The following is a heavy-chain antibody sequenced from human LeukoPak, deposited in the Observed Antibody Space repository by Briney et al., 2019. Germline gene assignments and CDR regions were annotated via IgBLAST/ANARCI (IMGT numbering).Heavy chain of an antibody. Sequence: PSETLSLTCTVSGGSLSSGDYYWSWIRQHPGKGLEWIGYIYYSGSTYYNPSLKSRITISVDTSQNQFSLKLSSVTAADTAVYFCARDGSGSYRFDYWGQGTLVTVSS. V-gene: IGHV4-31*03. CDR1: GGSLSSGDYY. J-gene: IGHJ4*02. CDR2: IYYSGST. D-gene: IGHD3-10*01. CDR3: ARDGSGSYRFDY.